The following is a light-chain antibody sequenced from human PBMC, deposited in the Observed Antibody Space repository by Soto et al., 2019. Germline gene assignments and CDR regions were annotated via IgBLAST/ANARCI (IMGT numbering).Light chain of an antibody. CDR3: TSYAGSNIPVV. Sequence: QSVLTQPPSASGSPGQSVTISCTGTSSDVGGYNFVSWYQQHPGKAPKLMIYEASERPSGVPDRFSGSKSGNTASLTVSGLQADDEADYYCTSYAGSNIPVVFGGGTKVTVL. CDR1: SSDVGGYNF. J-gene: IGLJ2*01. V-gene: IGLV2-8*01. CDR2: EAS.